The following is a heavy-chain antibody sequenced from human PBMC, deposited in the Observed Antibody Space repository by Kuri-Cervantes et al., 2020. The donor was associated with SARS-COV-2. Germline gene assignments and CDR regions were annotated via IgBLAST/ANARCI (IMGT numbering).Heavy chain of an antibody. CDR3: ARGRGAGIAAAGSD. V-gene: IGHV3-23*01. CDR1: GFTFSSYA. Sequence: GGSLRLSCAASGFTFSSYAMSWVRQAPGKGLEWVSAISGSGGSTYYADSVKGRFTISRDNSKNTLYLQMNSLRAEDTAVYYCARGRGAGIAAAGSDWGQGTLVTVSS. D-gene: IGHD6-13*01. CDR2: ISGSGGST. J-gene: IGHJ4*02.